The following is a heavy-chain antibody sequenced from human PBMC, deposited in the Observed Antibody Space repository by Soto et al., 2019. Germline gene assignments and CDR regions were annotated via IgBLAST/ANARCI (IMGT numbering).Heavy chain of an antibody. D-gene: IGHD3-22*01. J-gene: IGHJ4*02. Sequence: QVQLVESGGGVVQPGRSLRLSCAASGFTFTSYGMHWVRQAPGKGLEWVALIWYDGSTQFYADSVKGRFTLSRDNSKNTMDVPMDSLRGEDTGRYYCAGKGGSGFEKYYFDRWGQGTPVTVSS. V-gene: IGHV3-33*01. CDR2: IWYDGSTQ. CDR1: GFTFTSYG. CDR3: AGKGGSGFEKYYFDR.